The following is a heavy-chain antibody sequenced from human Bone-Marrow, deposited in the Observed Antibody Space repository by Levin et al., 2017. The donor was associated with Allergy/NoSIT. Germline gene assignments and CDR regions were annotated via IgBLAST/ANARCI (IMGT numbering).Heavy chain of an antibody. Sequence: KVSCKGSGYSFTTYWISWVRQMPGKGLEWMGRIDPSDSYTNYSPSFQGHVTISADKSISTAYLQWSSLKASDTAIYYCARRGSGWYGGFDSWGQGTLVTVSS. D-gene: IGHD6-19*01. J-gene: IGHJ4*02. CDR3: ARRGSGWYGGFDS. CDR1: GYSFTTYW. CDR2: IDPSDSYT. V-gene: IGHV5-10-1*01.